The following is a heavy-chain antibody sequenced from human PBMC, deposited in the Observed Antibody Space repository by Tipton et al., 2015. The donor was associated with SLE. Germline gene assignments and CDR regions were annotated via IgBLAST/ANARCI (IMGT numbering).Heavy chain of an antibody. CDR3: ARDFGGQQGAFDI. Sequence: TLSLTCAVYGGSFSGYYWSWIRQPPGKGLEWIGYIYYSGSTTYNPSLKSRVTISVDTSKNQFSLKLSSVTAADTAVYYCARDFGGQQGAFDIWGQGTMVTVSS. J-gene: IGHJ3*02. D-gene: IGHD3-16*01. V-gene: IGHV4-59*01. CDR2: IYYSGST. CDR1: GGSFSGYY.